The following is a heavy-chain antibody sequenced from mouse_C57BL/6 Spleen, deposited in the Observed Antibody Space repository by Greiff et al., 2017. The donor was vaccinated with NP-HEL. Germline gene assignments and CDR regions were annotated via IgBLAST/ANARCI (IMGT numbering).Heavy chain of an antibody. V-gene: IGHV5-4*01. CDR3: AREGGLRYQYYFDY. CDR2: ISDGGSYT. J-gene: IGHJ2*01. Sequence: EVKLMESGGGLVKPGGSLKLSCAASGFTFSSYAMSWVRQTPEKRLEWVATISDGGSYTYYPDNVKGRFTISRDNAKNNLYLQMSHLKSEDTAMYYCAREGGLRYQYYFDYWGQGTTLTVSS. D-gene: IGHD1-1*01. CDR1: GFTFSSYA.